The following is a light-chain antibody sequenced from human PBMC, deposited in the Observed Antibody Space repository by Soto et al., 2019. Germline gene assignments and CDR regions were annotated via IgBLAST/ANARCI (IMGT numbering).Light chain of an antibody. CDR2: GAS. CDR1: QSVRDN. J-gene: IGKJ2*01. CDR3: QQHNDWPPST. Sequence: ETLLTQSPATLSVSPGERVTLSCRASQSVRDNIAWYQQKPGQAPRLLIYGASTRAPGIPDRFSGSGFGTEFSLTISSLQSEDFAVYYCQQHNDWPPSTFGQGTKLDIK. V-gene: IGKV3-15*01.